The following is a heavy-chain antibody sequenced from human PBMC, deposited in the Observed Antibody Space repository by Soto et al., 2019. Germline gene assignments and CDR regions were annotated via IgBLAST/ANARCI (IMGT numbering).Heavy chain of an antibody. D-gene: IGHD2-2*01. CDR3: ARDPPAPDY. J-gene: IGHJ4*02. V-gene: IGHV1-18*01. CDR2: ISAYNGNT. Sequence: QVQLVQSGAEVKKPGASVKVSCKASGYTFASYAISWMRQAPGQGLEWMGWISAYNGNTNYAQKLQGRVTMTTDTSTSTANMELRSLRSDDTAVYYSARDPPAPDYWGQGTLVTVSS. CDR1: GYTFASYA.